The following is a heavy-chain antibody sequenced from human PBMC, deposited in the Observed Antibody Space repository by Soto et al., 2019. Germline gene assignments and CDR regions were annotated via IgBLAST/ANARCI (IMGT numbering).Heavy chain of an antibody. CDR1: GGSVNTGSNY. CDR3: ATTLYSSGPFAS. J-gene: IGHJ4*02. Sequence: KPSETLSLTCTVSGGSVNTGSNYWSWLRHHPGKGLEWIGYIYFTGNTYSNPSLKGRLTISMDKSKNQLSLKLNSVTAADTAVYHCATTLYSSGPFASWGPRTPVTVSS. V-gene: IGHV4-31*03. CDR2: IYFTGNT. D-gene: IGHD6-25*01.